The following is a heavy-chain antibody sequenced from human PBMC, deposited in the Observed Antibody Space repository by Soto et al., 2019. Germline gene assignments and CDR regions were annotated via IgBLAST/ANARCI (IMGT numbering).Heavy chain of an antibody. CDR1: GYTFTSYG. J-gene: IGHJ4*02. V-gene: IGHV1-18*01. Sequence: QVQLVQSGAEVKKPGASVKVSCKASGYTFTSYGSSWVRQAPGQGLEWMGWISAYNGNTNYAHKIQGRVTMSKHTSTGTAYMERRSLRSDDTAVYYCARDREVVPDFFDSWGQGTLVTVSS. D-gene: IGHD2-2*01. CDR3: ARDREVVPDFFDS. CDR2: ISAYNGNT.